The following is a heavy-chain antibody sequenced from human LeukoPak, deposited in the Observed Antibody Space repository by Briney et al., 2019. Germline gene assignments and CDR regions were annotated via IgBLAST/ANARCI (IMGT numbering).Heavy chain of an antibody. CDR2: ISYDGSNK. J-gene: IGHJ4*02. V-gene: IGHV3-30-3*01. Sequence: GGSLRLSCAASGFTFSSYAMHWVRQAPGKGLEWVAVISYDGSNKYYADSVKGRFTISRDNAKNSLYLQMNSLRAEDTAVYYCARDTTVTPNYWGQGTLVTVSS. CDR3: ARDTTVTPNY. CDR1: GFTFSSYA. D-gene: IGHD4-17*01.